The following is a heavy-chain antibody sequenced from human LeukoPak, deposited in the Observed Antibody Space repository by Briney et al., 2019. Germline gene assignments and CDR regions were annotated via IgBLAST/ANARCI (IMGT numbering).Heavy chain of an antibody. CDR3: VRDQFYDSDV. V-gene: IGHV3-48*02. CDR1: GFTFTSYI. J-gene: IGHJ3*01. CDR2: IRTSGGVV. Sequence: GGCLSLSWAASGFTFTSYIMNWVRQAPGKGLEWISYIRTSGGVVSYTDSVRGRFTISTDSAKNSLYLQMNSLRDDDTAVYYCVRDQFYDSDVWGQGTMVTVSS.